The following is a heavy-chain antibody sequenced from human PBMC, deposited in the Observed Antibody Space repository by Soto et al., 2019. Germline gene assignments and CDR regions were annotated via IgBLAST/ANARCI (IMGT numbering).Heavy chain of an antibody. V-gene: IGHV1-46*01. CDR1: GYTFTSYY. CDR3: ARVGKLQLVMDYYYGIVV. CDR2: INPSGGST. J-gene: IGHJ6*04. Sequence: ASFNVSCESSGYTFTSYYMHWVRQAPGQGLEWMGIINPSGGSTSYAQKFQGRVTMTRDTSTSTVYMELSSLRSEDTAVYYCARVGKLQLVMDYYYGIVVRGNATTVTVSS. D-gene: IGHD6-13*01.